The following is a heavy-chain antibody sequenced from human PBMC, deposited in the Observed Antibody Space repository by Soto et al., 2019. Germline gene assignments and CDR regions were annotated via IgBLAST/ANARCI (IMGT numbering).Heavy chain of an antibody. Sequence: PSETLSLTCTVSGGSISSSSYYWGWIRQPPGKGLEWIGSIYYSGSTYYNPSLKSRVTISVDTSKNQFSLKLSSVTAADTAVYYCARHPPDSGSYLSDWFDPWGQGTLVTVAS. CDR1: GGSISSSSYY. CDR3: ARHPPDSGSYLSDWFDP. V-gene: IGHV4-39*01. CDR2: IYYSGST. D-gene: IGHD1-26*01. J-gene: IGHJ5*02.